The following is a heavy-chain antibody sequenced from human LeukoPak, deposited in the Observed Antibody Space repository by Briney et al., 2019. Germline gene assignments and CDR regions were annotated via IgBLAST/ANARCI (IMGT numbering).Heavy chain of an antibody. Sequence: AGGSLRLSCAASGVTVSSNYMSWVRQAPRKGLEWVSVIYSGGNTYSADSVKGRFTISRDNSKNTMYLQMNSLRAEDTAVYHCARVPYDSSGFGYFDYWGQGTLVTVSS. CDR3: ARVPYDSSGFGYFDY. J-gene: IGHJ4*02. D-gene: IGHD3-22*01. CDR1: GVTVSSNY. V-gene: IGHV3-53*01. CDR2: IYSGGNT.